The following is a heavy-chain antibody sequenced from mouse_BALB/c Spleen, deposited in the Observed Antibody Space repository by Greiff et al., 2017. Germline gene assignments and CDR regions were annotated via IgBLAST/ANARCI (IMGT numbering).Heavy chain of an antibody. CDR1: GYTFTSYW. CDR3: ARFCYYGCDGLGDYYAMDY. V-gene: IGHV1S81*02. D-gene: IGHD2-2*01. CDR2: INPSNGRT. Sequence: QVQLQQPGAELVKPGASLKLSCTASGYTFTSYWMYWVNQRPGKGLEWIGEINPSNGRTNYNGRFKSKATLTGDKSSSTDYMKLRSLTSEDSAVYDWARFCYYGCDGLGDYYAMDYWGQGTSVTVSS. J-gene: IGHJ4*01.